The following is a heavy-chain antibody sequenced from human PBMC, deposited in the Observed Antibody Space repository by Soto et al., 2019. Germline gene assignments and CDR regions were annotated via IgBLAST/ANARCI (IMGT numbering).Heavy chain of an antibody. J-gene: IGHJ6*02. CDR1: GYSFTSYA. CDR2: INAGNGNT. V-gene: IGHV1-3*01. Sequence: ASVKVSCKASGYSFTSYAIYWVRQAPGQRLEWMGWINAGNGNTKYSQKLQGRVTFTGDTSASTAHMEPSSLRSEDTAVYFCARGVENIVVVLDVFGYYGMDVWGQGTTVTVSS. D-gene: IGHD2-2*01. CDR3: ARGVENIVVVLDVFGYYGMDV.